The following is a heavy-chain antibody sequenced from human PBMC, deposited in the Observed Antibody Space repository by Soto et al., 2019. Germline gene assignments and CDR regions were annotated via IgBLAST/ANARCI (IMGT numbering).Heavy chain of an antibody. CDR3: AGALRDYYYYYGMDV. CDR1: GGSISSGDYY. Sequence: QVQLQESGPGLVKPSQTLSLTCTVSGGSISSGDYYWSWIRQPPGKGLEWIGYIYYSGSTYYNPSLQSRLTISVDTSKNQSSLKLSSVTAAGTAVYYCAGALRDYYYYYGMDVWGQGTTVTVSS. V-gene: IGHV4-30-4*01. J-gene: IGHJ6*02. CDR2: IYYSGST. D-gene: IGHD4-17*01.